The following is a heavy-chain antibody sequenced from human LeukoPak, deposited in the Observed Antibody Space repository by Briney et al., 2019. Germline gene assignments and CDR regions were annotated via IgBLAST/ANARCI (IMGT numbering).Heavy chain of an antibody. J-gene: IGHJ6*03. CDR1: GYTFTSYG. CDR3: ARDYYDFWSGYIYYYYYMDV. V-gene: IGHV1-18*01. D-gene: IGHD3-3*01. CDR2: ISAYNGNT. Sequence: EASVKVSCKASGYTFTSYGISWVRQAPGQGLEWMGWISAYNGNTNYAQKLQGRVTMTTDTSTSTAYMELRSLRSDDTAVYYCARDYYDFWSGYIYYYYYMDVWGKGTTVTVSS.